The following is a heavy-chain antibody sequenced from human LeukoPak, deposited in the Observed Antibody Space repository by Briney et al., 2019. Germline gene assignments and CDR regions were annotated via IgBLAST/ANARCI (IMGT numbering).Heavy chain of an antibody. CDR3: ARGDMTYYFDY. Sequence: PGGSLRLSCAASGFTFSSYAMSWVRQPPGKGLEWIGEINHSGSTNYNPSLKSRVTISVDTSKNQFSLKLSSVTAADTAVYYCARGDMTYYFDYWGQGTLVTVSS. V-gene: IGHV4-34*01. CDR1: GFTFSSYA. CDR2: INHSGST. J-gene: IGHJ4*02.